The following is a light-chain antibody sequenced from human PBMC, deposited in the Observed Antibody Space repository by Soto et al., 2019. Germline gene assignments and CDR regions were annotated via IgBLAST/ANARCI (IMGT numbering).Light chain of an antibody. Sequence: EIVMTQSPATLPVSPGERATLSCRASQSISSDLVWYQQKAGQAPRLLIYDTSTRATGIPARFSGSGSGTEFTLTISSLQSEHSAVYHCQQYNKWPLTFGGGTKVDIK. J-gene: IGKJ4*01. CDR2: DTS. V-gene: IGKV3-15*01. CDR1: QSISSD. CDR3: QQYNKWPLT.